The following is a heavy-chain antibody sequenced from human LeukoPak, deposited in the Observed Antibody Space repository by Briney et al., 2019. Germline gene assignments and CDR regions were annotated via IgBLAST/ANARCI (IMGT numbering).Heavy chain of an antibody. CDR2: ISSSSSYI. CDR3: EKPRAMTRGVGRYFHL. CDR1: GFTFSSYG. J-gene: IGHJ2*01. Sequence: PGRSLRLSCAASGFTFSSYGMHWVRQAPGKGLEWVSSISSSSSYIYYGDSVKGRFTISRDNAKNSLYLQMNSLRAEDTATYYCEKPRAMTRGVGRYFHLWGRGPVVTVSS. V-gene: IGHV3-21*04. D-gene: IGHD3-16*01.